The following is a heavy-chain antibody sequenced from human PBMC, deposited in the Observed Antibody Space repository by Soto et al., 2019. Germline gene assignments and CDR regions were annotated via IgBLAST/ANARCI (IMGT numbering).Heavy chain of an antibody. CDR2: INNAGSIA. J-gene: IGHJ6*02. CDR1: GFTFSSYW. V-gene: IGHV3-74*01. CDR3: ARGLLYLYGMDV. D-gene: IGHD2-8*01. Sequence: EVQLVESGGGLVQPGGSLRLSCAASGFTFSSYWMHWVRQAPGKGLVWVSRINNAGSIANYADSVKGRFTISRDNAKNTLYLQMNSLRAEDTAVYYCARGLLYLYGMDVGGQGTTVTVSS.